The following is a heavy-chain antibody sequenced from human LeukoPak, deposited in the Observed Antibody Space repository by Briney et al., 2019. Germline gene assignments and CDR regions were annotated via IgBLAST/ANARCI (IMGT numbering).Heavy chain of an antibody. CDR2: ISSSRST. D-gene: IGHD2-15*01. V-gene: IGHV4-61*02. CDR1: GDSISSGDYY. CDR3: ARDPYCSGGSCYSLDY. J-gene: IGHJ4*02. Sequence: SETLSLTCTVSGDSISSGDYYWSWLRQPAGKGLEWIGRISSSRSTNYNPSLKSRVTISVDTSKNQFSLKLSSVTAADTAVYFCARDPYCSGGSCYSLDYWGQGTLVTVSS.